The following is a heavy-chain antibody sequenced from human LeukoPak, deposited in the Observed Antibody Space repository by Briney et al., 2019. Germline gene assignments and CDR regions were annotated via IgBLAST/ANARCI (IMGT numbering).Heavy chain of an antibody. CDR3: ARAKRIITMIVVVITPKYYYGMDV. D-gene: IGHD3-22*01. V-gene: IGHV1-8*01. CDR2: MNPNSGNT. Sequence: ASVTVSCKASGYTFTSYDINWVRQATGQGLEWMGWMNPNSGNTGYAQKFQGRVTMTRNTSISTAYMELSSLRSEDTAVYYCARAKRIITMIVVVITPKYYYGMDVWGQGTTVTVSS. CDR1: GYTFTSYD. J-gene: IGHJ6*02.